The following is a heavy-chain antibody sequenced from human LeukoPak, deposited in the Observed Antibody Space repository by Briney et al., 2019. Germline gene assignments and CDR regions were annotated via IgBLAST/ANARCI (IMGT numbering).Heavy chain of an antibody. Sequence: ASVKVSCKASGYTFTSYGISWVRQAPGQGLEWMGWISAYNGNTNYAQKLQGRVTMTTDTSTSTAYMELRSLRSDDTAVYYCATEGVNYYDSSGYYYGIDYWGQGTLVTVSS. CDR2: ISAYNGNT. CDR3: ATEGVNYYDSSGYYYGIDY. D-gene: IGHD3-22*01. V-gene: IGHV1-18*01. J-gene: IGHJ4*02. CDR1: GYTFTSYG.